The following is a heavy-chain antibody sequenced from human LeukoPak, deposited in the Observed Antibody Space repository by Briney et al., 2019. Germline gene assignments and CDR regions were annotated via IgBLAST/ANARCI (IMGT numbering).Heavy chain of an antibody. D-gene: IGHD3-22*01. CDR3: ARHEASSGFKDY. CDR2: IYYSGST. CDR1: GGSFSGYY. Sequence: SETLSLTCAVYGGSFSGYYWGWIPQPPGKGLEWIGSIYYSGSTYYNPSLKSRVTISVDTSKNQFSLKLSSVTAADTAVYYCARHEASSGFKDYWGQGTLVTVSS. V-gene: IGHV4-39*01. J-gene: IGHJ4*02.